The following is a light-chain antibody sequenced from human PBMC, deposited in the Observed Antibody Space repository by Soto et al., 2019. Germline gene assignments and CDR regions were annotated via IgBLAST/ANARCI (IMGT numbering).Light chain of an antibody. V-gene: IGLV3-10*01. Sequence: SYELTQAPSVSVSPGQTARITCSGDALPKKYAYWYQQKSGQAPVLVIYEDSKRPSGIPERFSGSSSGTMATLTISGAQVEDEADYYCYSTDSSGNHRVFGGGTKVNVL. CDR1: ALPKKY. CDR3: YSTDSSGNHRV. J-gene: IGLJ3*02. CDR2: EDS.